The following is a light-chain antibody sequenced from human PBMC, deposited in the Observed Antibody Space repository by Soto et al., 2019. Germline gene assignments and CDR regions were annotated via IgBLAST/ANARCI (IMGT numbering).Light chain of an antibody. J-gene: IGKJ4*01. CDR1: PSVSSY. CDR2: DAS. CDR3: QQRSNWPHI. V-gene: IGKV3-11*01. Sequence: EIVLTQSPSTLSLSPGERATLSCRASPSVSSYLAWYQQTPGQAPRLLIYDASNRATGIPARGSGSGSGTDITLTISSLETEEFAVYYWQQRSNWPHIFGGGTKVEIK.